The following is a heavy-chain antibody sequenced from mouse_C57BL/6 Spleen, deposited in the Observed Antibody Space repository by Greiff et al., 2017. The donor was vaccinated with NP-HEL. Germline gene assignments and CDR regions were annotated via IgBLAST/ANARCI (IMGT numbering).Heavy chain of an antibody. CDR2: INPSNGGT. J-gene: IGHJ3*01. V-gene: IGHV1-53*01. D-gene: IGHD2-3*01. CDR1: GYTFTSYW. CDR3: ARSVIYDGYYDVFAY. Sequence: QVQLQQPGTELVKPGASVKLSCKASGYTFTSYWMHWVKQRPGQGLEWIGNINPSNGGTNYNEQFKSKATLTVDKSSSTAYMQLSSLTSEDSAVYYCARSVIYDGYYDVFAYWGQGTLVTVSA.